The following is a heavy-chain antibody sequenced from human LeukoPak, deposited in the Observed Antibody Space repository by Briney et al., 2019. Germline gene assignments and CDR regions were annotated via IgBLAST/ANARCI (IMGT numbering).Heavy chain of an antibody. V-gene: IGHV1-24*01. CDR1: GYTLTELS. D-gene: IGHD6-13*01. Sequence: ASXXVSCKVSGYTLTELSMHWVRQAPGKGLEWMGGFDPEDGETIYAQKFQGRVTMTEDTSTDTAYMELSSLRSEDTAVYYCATSGIWYPLYFDYWGQGTLVTVSS. J-gene: IGHJ4*02. CDR2: FDPEDGET. CDR3: ATSGIWYPLYFDY.